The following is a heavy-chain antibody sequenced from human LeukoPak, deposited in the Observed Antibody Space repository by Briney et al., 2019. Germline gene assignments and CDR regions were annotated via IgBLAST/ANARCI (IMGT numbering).Heavy chain of an antibody. D-gene: IGHD3-22*01. CDR2: IYNTVDT. V-gene: IGHV4-59*01. J-gene: IGHJ4*02. CDR3: ARRRYYDSSGYNPTYYFDY. Sequence: PSETLSLTCTVSGDSIISYYWAWIRQPPGKGLEWIGYIYNTVDTNYNPSLKSRVTLSIEMSKKQLSLRLTSVTAAATAVYYCARRRYYDSSGYNPTYYFDYWGQGILVTVSS. CDR1: GDSIISYY.